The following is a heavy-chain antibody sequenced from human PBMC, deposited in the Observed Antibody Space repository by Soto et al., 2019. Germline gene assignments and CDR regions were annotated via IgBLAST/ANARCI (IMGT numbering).Heavy chain of an antibody. J-gene: IGHJ5*02. CDR1: GGSISAGDYS. V-gene: IGHV4-30-4*02. CDR2: IYSTVTT. Sequence: SETLSLTCTVSGGSISAGDYSWNWIRQPRGKGLEWIGYIYSTVTTKCNAVLKSPATLSVDTSKNRFSLNLTCVTPADSAVCYCARGDCFHASGPGTMVAVSS. CDR3: ARGDCFHA.